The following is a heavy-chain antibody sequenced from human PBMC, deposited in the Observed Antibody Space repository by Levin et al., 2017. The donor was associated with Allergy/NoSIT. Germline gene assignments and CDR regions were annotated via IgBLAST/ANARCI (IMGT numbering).Heavy chain of an antibody. CDR2: VNPNSGAT. D-gene: IGHD3-10*01. J-gene: IGHJ6*04. Sequence: ASVKVSCKASGYIFSAYYMQWVRQAPGQGPEWMGWVNPNSGATNYAQKFQGRVTMTSDTSVSTAYMELARLTSDDTAVYYCSRGDYRGPGRPVLDFWGEGTTVTVSS. CDR3: SRGDYRGPGRPVLDF. CDR1: GYIFSAYY. V-gene: IGHV1-2*02.